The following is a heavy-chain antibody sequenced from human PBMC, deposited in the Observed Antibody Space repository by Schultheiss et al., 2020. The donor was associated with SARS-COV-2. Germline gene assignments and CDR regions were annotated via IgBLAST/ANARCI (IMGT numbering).Heavy chain of an antibody. CDR2: IHHRGTT. V-gene: IGHV4-34*01. Sequence: SETLSLTFAVYGGSFSGYYWSWIRQPPGKGLEWIGNIHHRGTTYYNPSLKSRVTLSMDASTNQVSLTLTSVTTADTALYYCARVGPAAVPYFDNWGQGTLITVAS. J-gene: IGHJ4*02. CDR1: GGSFSGYY. D-gene: IGHD2-2*01. CDR3: ARVGPAAVPYFDN.